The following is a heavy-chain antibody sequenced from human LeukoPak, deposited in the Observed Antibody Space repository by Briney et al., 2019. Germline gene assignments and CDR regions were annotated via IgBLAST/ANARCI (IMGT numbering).Heavy chain of an antibody. Sequence: PSETLSLTCTVSGGSISSYYWSWIRQPAGKGLEWIGRIYTSGSTNYNPSLKSRVTMSVDTSKNQFSLKLSSVTAADTAVYYCARRAGYDSSGYAQSGNYYYYYGMDVWGQGTTVTVSS. CDR1: GGSISSYY. J-gene: IGHJ6*02. V-gene: IGHV4-4*07. CDR2: IYTSGST. D-gene: IGHD3-22*01. CDR3: ARRAGYDSSGYAQSGNYYYYYGMDV.